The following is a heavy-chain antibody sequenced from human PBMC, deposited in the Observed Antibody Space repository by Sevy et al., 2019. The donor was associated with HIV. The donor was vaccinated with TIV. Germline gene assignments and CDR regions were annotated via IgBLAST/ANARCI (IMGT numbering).Heavy chain of an antibody. D-gene: IGHD3-9*01. Sequence: SETLSLTCAVSAYSVSSAYSWGWIRQPPGKGLEWIGNIYQSGNTYYNPSLKSRVTISVDTSNNQFSLRLTSVTAADTAVYFLAGFGRLLIIRGDVFEIWGQGTIVTVSS. V-gene: IGHV4-38-2*01. J-gene: IGHJ3*02. CDR1: AYSVSSAYS. CDR2: IYQSGNT. CDR3: AGFGRLLIIRGDVFEI.